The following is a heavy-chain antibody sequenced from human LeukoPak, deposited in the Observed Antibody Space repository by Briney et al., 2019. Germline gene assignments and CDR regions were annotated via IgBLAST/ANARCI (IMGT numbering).Heavy chain of an antibody. V-gene: IGHV4-59*01. CDR1: GGSISSYY. CDR2: IYYSGST. CDR3: ARAVHYSGTSDQYTGGWYYFDF. D-gene: IGHD3-10*01. J-gene: IGHJ4*02. Sequence: SETLSLTCTVSGGSISSYYWSWIRQPPGKGLEWIGYIYYSGSTNYNPSLKSRATISVDMSRKHFFLDLSSVTAADTAVYYCARAVHYSGTSDQYTGGWYYFDFWGQGTLVTVSS.